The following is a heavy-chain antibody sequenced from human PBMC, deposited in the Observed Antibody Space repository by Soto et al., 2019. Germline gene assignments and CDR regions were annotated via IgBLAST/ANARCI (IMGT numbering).Heavy chain of an antibody. CDR1: GGSISSYY. V-gene: IGHV4-59*01. CDR3: ARSNSWAQFYHYYGMDV. CDR2: IYYSGSS. D-gene: IGHD6-13*01. J-gene: IGHJ6*02. Sequence: SETLSLTCTVSGGSISSYYWSWIRQSPGKGLEWIWQIYYSGSSYYKPSLMSRVTISVDTSKNQFSMKLSSVTAADTAVYYCARSNSWAQFYHYYGMDVWGQGTTVTVSS.